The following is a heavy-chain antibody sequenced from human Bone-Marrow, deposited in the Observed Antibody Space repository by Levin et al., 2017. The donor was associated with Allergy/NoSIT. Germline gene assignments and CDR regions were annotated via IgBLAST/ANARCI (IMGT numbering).Heavy chain of an antibody. Sequence: GGSLRLSCAASGFTFSSYGMHWVRQAPGKGLEWVAVISYDGSNKYYADSVKGRFTISRDNSKNTLYLQMNSLRAEDTAVYYCAKQYRGCKIRTGDEIFDYWGQGTLVTVSS. CDR3: AKQYRGCKIRTGDEIFDY. D-gene: IGHD1-26*01. V-gene: IGHV3-30*18. J-gene: IGHJ4*02. CDR2: ISYDGSNK. CDR1: GFTFSSYG.